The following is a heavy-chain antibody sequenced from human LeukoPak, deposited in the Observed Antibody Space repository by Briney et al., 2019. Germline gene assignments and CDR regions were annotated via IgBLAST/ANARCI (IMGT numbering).Heavy chain of an antibody. V-gene: IGHV1-69*13. CDR3: ARGPYSKRITIFGVVTVGYMDV. CDR2: IIPIFGTA. Sequence: ASVKVSCKASGGTFSSYAISWVRQAPGQGLEWMGGIIPIFGTANCAQKFQGRVTITADESTSTAYMELSSLRSEDTAVYYCARGPYSKRITIFGVVTVGYMDVWGKGTTVTVSS. D-gene: IGHD3-3*01. J-gene: IGHJ6*03. CDR1: GGTFSSYA.